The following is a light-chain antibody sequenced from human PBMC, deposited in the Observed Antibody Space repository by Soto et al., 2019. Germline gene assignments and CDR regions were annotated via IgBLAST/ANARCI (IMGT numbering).Light chain of an antibody. CDR3: QQYNSYSRP. CDR2: KAS. CDR1: QSISSW. J-gene: IGKJ2*01. Sequence: DIQMTQSPSTLSASVGDRVTITCRASQSISSWVAWYQQKPGKAPKLLIYKASSLESGVPSRFSGSGSGTEFTLTISSLQPVDFATYYCQQYNSYSRPFGQGTKLAIK. V-gene: IGKV1-5*03.